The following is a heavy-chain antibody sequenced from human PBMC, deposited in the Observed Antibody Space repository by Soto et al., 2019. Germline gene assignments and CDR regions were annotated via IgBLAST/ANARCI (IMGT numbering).Heavy chain of an antibody. V-gene: IGHV1-18*01. CDR1: GYTFTRYG. CDR2: ISGYDGRT. J-gene: IGHJ6*02. CDR3: AREGGVHYYLYGMDV. Sequence: ASVKVSCKTSGYTFTRYGISWVRQAPGQGLEWMGWISGYDGRTNFAQKVQDRVTMTTDTSTSTVYMELRSLSSDDTAVYYCAREGGVHYYLYGMDVWGQGTTVTVSS. D-gene: IGHD3-10*01.